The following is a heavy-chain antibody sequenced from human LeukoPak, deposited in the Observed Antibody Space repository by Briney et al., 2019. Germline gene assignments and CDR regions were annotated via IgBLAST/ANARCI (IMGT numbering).Heavy chain of an antibody. V-gene: IGHV1-69*02. Sequence: SVKVSCKASGGTFSSYTISWVRQAPGQGPEWMGRIIPILGIANYAQKFQGRVTITADKSTSTAYMELSSLRSEDTAVYYCALRYNWNDVLLDYWGQGTLVTVSS. J-gene: IGHJ4*02. CDR1: GGTFSSYT. CDR3: ALRYNWNDVLLDY. D-gene: IGHD1-20*01. CDR2: IIPILGIA.